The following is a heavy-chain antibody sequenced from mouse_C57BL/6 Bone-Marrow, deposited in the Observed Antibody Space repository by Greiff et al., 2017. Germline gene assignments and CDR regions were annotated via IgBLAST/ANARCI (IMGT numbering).Heavy chain of an antibody. CDR2: IDPSDSET. V-gene: IGHV1-52*01. Sequence: QVQLQQPGAELVRPGSSVKLSCKASGYTFTSYWMHWVKQRPIQGLEWIGNIDPSDSETHYNQKFKDKATLTVDKSSSTAYMQLSSLTSEDSAVYYCASPFYGSSWYFDVWGTGTTVTVSS. CDR1: GYTFTSYW. CDR3: ASPFYGSSWYFDV. D-gene: IGHD1-1*01. J-gene: IGHJ1*03.